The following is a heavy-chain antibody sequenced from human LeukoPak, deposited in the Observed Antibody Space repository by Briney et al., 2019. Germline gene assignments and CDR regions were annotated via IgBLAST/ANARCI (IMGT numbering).Heavy chain of an antibody. V-gene: IGHV6-1*01. CDR2: TYYRSKWYN. D-gene: IGHD3-10*01. CDR1: GNSVSSNSAA. CDR3: ARLYAMYYYGSGKSRRPYYFDY. J-gene: IGHJ4*02. Sequence: SQTLSLTCAISGNSVSSNSAAWNWIRQSPSRGLEWLGRTYYRSKWYNDYAVSVKSRITINPDTSKNQFSLQLNSVTPEDTAVYYCARLYAMYYYGSGKSRRPYYFDYWGQGTLVTVSS.